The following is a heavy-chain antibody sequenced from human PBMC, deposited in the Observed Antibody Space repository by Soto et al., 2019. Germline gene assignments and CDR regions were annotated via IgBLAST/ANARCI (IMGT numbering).Heavy chain of an antibody. V-gene: IGHV3-23*01. J-gene: IGHJ6*03. CDR2: ISGSGGST. D-gene: IGHD4-17*01. Sequence: GGSLRLSCAASGFTVSSNYMSWVRQAPGKGLEWVSAISGSGGSTYYADSVKGRFTISRDNSKNTLYLQMNSLRAEDTAVYYCAKSGNRRFYYMDVWGKGTTVTVSS. CDR1: GFTVSSNY. CDR3: AKSGNRRFYYMDV.